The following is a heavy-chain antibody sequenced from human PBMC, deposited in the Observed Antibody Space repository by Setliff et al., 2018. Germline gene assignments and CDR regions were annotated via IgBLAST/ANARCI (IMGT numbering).Heavy chain of an antibody. V-gene: IGHV4-4*07. Sequence: SETLSLTCTVSGGSISSYYWSWIRQPAGKGPEWIGHIYIGGSANYNPSLKSRVTMSIDTSKNQFSRKLNSVTAADMAVYYCAREQWLDPPGYYYMDVWAKGTTVTVS. J-gene: IGHJ6*03. CDR1: GGSISSYY. CDR2: IYIGGSA. CDR3: AREQWLDPPGYYYMDV. D-gene: IGHD6-19*01.